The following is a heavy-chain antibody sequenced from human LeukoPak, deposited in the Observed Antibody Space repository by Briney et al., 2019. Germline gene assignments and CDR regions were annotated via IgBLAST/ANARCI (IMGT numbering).Heavy chain of an antibody. CDR1: GFTFSSYA. CDR3: ANYYDSSGYYTV. D-gene: IGHD3-22*01. Sequence: GGSLRLSCAASGFTFSSYAMSWVRQAPGKGLEWVSAISGSGGSTYYADSVKGRFTISRDNSKNTLYLQMNSLRAEDTAVYYCANYYDSSGYYTVGGQGTLVTVSS. J-gene: IGHJ4*02. V-gene: IGHV3-23*01. CDR2: ISGSGGST.